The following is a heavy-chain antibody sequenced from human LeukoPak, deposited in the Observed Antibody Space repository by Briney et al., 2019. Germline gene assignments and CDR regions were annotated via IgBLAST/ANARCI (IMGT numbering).Heavy chain of an antibody. CDR3: ARGLSWFDP. CDR2: IYYSGST. CDR1: GVSISSSSYY. D-gene: IGHD2-8*01. V-gene: IGHV4-39*07. Sequence: SETLSLTCTVSGVSISSSSYYWGWIRQPPGKGLEWIGSIYYSGSTYYNPSLKSRVTISVDTSKNQFSLKLSSVTAADTAVYYCARGLSWFDPWGQGTLVTVSS. J-gene: IGHJ5*02.